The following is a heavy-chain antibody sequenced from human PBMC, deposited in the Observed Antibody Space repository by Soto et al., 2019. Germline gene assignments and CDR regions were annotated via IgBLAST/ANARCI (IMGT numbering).Heavy chain of an antibody. CDR2: ISYDGSNK. V-gene: IGHV3-30*18. D-gene: IGHD3-10*01. CDR1: GFTFSSYG. Sequence: PGGSLRLSCAASGFTFSSYGMHWVRQAPGKGLEWVAVISYDGSNKYYADSVKGRFTISRDNSKNTLYLQMNSLRAEDTAVYYCAKGHYGSGSYDYFDYWGQGTLVTVSS. J-gene: IGHJ4*02. CDR3: AKGHYGSGSYDYFDY.